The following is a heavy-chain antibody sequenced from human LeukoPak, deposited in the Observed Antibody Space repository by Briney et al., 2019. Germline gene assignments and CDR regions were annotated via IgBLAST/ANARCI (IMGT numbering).Heavy chain of an antibody. CDR1: GFTFSSYA. J-gene: IGHJ5*02. CDR3: ATLSGYSSSWYLSGWFDP. D-gene: IGHD6-13*01. Sequence: PGGSLRLSCAASGFTFSSYAMTWVRQAPGKGLEWVAAISGSGGSTYYADSVKGRFTISGDNSKNTLYLQMNSLRVEDTAVYYCATLSGYSSSWYLSGWFDPWGQGTLVTVSS. CDR2: ISGSGGST. V-gene: IGHV3-23*01.